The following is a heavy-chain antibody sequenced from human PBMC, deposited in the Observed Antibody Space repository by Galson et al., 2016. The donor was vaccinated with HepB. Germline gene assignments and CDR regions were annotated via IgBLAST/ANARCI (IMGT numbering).Heavy chain of an antibody. Sequence: SVKVSCKASGYTFTTYGITWVRQAPGQGLEWMGRISAYNGNTNYAQKLQGRVTMTTDTSTSTAYMELRSLRSDDTAVYFCARADYYVSNGYFGAFDIWGQGTRVTVSS. CDR2: ISAYNGNT. D-gene: IGHD3-22*01. V-gene: IGHV1-18*01. CDR3: ARADYYVSNGYFGAFDI. J-gene: IGHJ3*02. CDR1: GYTFTTYG.